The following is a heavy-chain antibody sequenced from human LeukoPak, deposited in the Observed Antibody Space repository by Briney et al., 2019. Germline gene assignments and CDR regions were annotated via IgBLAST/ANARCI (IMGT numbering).Heavy chain of an antibody. V-gene: IGHV4-39*07. Sequence: PSETLSLTCTVSGGSISSSSYYWDWIRQPPGKGLEWIGSIYYSGSTYYNPSLKSRVTISVDTSKNQFSLKLSSVTAADTAVYYCASYYYDSSGYYYEYYFDYWGQGTLVTVSS. CDR3: ASYYYDSSGYYYEYYFDY. CDR1: GGSISSSSYY. J-gene: IGHJ4*02. D-gene: IGHD3-22*01. CDR2: IYYSGST.